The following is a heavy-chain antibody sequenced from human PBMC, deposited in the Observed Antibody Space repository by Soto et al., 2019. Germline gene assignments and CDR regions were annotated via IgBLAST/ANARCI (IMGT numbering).Heavy chain of an antibody. CDR2: ISYDGSNK. CDR1: GFTFSSYG. CDR3: AKEGSYYYDSSGYLGD. J-gene: IGHJ4*02. D-gene: IGHD3-22*01. Sequence: QVQLVESGGGVVQPGRSLRLSCAASGFTFSSYGMHWVRQAPGKGLEWVAVISYDGSNKYYADSVKGRFTISRDNSKNTLYLQMNSLRAEDTAVYYCAKEGSYYYDSSGYLGDWGQGTLVTVSS. V-gene: IGHV3-30*18.